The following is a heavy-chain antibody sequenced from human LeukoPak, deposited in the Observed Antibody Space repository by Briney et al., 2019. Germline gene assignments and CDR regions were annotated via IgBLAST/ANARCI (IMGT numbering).Heavy chain of an antibody. D-gene: IGHD2-2*01. Sequence: ASVKVSCKASGYTFTSYFMHWVRQAPGQGLEWMGWISGYNANTNYAQKLQGRVTMTTDTSTSTASMELRSLRSDDTAVYYCARLYQLPNFYYFGMDVWGQGTTVTASS. CDR2: ISGYNANT. CDR3: ARLYQLPNFYYFGMDV. J-gene: IGHJ6*02. CDR1: GYTFTSYF. V-gene: IGHV1-18*04.